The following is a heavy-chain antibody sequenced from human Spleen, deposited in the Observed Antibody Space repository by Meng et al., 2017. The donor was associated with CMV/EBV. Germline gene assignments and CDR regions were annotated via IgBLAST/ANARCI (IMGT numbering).Heavy chain of an antibody. J-gene: IGHJ4*02. CDR2: INYSGST. CDR1: GGSVSSSSYY. Sequence: SETLSLTCTVSGGSVSSSSYYWSWIRQPPGKGLEWIGYINYSGSTNYNPSLKSRLTISVDTSKNQFSLKLSSVTAADTAVYYCATLPRASSGNYYFDYWGQGTLVTVSS. V-gene: IGHV4-61*01. D-gene: IGHD1-26*01. CDR3: ATLPRASSGNYYFDY.